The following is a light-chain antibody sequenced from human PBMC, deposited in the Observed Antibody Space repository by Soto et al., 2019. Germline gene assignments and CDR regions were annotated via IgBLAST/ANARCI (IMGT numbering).Light chain of an antibody. CDR2: GRS. Sequence: EIVLTQSPGTLSLSPGERATLSCRASQSVSSSYLAWYQQKPGQAPRLLIYGRSSRATGIPDSFSGSGSGTDFTLTISRLEPEDFAVYYCQQYGGSPQTFGQGTKVEI. J-gene: IGKJ1*01. CDR1: QSVSSSY. CDR3: QQYGGSPQT. V-gene: IGKV3-20*01.